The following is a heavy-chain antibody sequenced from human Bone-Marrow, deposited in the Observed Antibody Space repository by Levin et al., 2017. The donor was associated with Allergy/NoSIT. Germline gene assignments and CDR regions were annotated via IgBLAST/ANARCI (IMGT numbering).Heavy chain of an antibody. D-gene: IGHD3-22*01. J-gene: IGHJ3*02. CDR1: GYTFTDYY. Sequence: PGGSLRLSCKASGYTFTDYYMNWVRQAPGQGLEWMGWINPNSGGTNYAQKFQGRVTMTRDTSISTAYMELSGLRSDDTAVYYCARDPDYYERAFDIWGQGTMVTVSS. V-gene: IGHV1-2*02. CDR3: ARDPDYYERAFDI. CDR2: INPNSGGT.